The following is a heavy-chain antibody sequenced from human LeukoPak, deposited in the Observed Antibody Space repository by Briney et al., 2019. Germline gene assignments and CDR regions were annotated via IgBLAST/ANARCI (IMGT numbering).Heavy chain of an antibody. D-gene: IGHD2-2*01. Sequence: GGSLRLSCAASGFTFSSYAMSWVRQAPGKGLEWVSAISGSGGSTYYADSVKGRFTISRDNAKNSLYLQMNSLRAEDTAVYYCARYRLSCSSTSCLGNYFDYWGQGTLVTVSS. CDR3: ARYRLSCSSTSCLGNYFDY. V-gene: IGHV3-23*01. J-gene: IGHJ4*02. CDR1: GFTFSSYA. CDR2: ISGSGGST.